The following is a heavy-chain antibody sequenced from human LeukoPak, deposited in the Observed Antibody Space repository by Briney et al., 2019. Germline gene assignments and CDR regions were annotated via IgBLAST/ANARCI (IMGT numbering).Heavy chain of an antibody. D-gene: IGHD7-27*01. CDR2: IYYSGST. CDR1: GGSTSSSSYY. V-gene: IGHV4-39*01. Sequence: ASETLSLTCTVSGGSTSSSSYYWGWIRQPPGKGLEWIGNIYYSGSTYYNPSLESRVTISVDTSKNQFSLKLSSVTTTDTAVYYCARRAELGSFFDYWGQGILVTVSS. CDR3: ARRAELGSFFDY. J-gene: IGHJ4*02.